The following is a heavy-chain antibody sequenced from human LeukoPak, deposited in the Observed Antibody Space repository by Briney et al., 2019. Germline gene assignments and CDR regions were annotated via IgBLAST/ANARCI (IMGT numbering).Heavy chain of an antibody. CDR1: RYTFTSYD. CDR3: ARKNYGSNRWFDP. D-gene: IGHD4/OR15-4a*01. J-gene: IGHJ5*02. V-gene: IGHV1-8*01. CDR2: MNPNSGNT. Sequence: ASVKVSCKASRYTFTSYDINWVRQAPGQGLEWMGWMNPNSGNTGYAQKFQGRVIMTRNTSVSTAYMELSSLRSEDTAVYYCARKNYGSNRWFDPWGQGTLVTVSS.